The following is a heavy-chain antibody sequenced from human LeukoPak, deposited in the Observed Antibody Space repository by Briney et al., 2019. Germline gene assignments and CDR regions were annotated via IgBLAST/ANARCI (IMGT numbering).Heavy chain of an antibody. CDR1: GYGFTSYW. J-gene: IGHJ6*02. CDR3: ARQDCSGGSCLYGVDV. CDR2: IDPSDSYT. Sequence: GEYRKISCKGSGYGFTSYWICWVRQLPGKGLEWMGKIDPSDSYTNYSPSFQGHVTISADKSISTAYLQWSSLKASDTAMYYCARQDCSGGSCLYGVDVWGQGTTVTVSS. D-gene: IGHD2-15*01. V-gene: IGHV5-10-1*01.